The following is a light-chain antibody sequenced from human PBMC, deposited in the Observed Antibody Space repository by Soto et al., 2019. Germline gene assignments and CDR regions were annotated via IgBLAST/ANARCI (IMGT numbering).Light chain of an antibody. CDR3: TSYSSSNNFDVV. Sequence: QSALTQPASVSGSPGQSITISCTGTTSDVGGYDFVSWYQQHPGKAPKLIIYGVSNRPSGVSNRFSASKSGNTASLTISGLQAEDEADYFCTSYSSSNNFDVVFGGGTQLTVL. CDR1: TSDVGGYDF. CDR2: GVS. J-gene: IGLJ2*01. V-gene: IGLV2-14*01.